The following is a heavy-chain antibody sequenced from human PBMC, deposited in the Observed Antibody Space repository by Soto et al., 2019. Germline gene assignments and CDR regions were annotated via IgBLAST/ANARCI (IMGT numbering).Heavy chain of an antibody. Sequence: EVQLVESGGGLVQPGGSLRLSCAASGFTFSDYWMSWVRQAPGKGLEWAANIKKDGSDKNYVDSVKARFTISIDNAKNSLYLQMNSLRAEDTAVYYGVLSGYNSGWDPNQYYFHYWGQGTLVTVSS. J-gene: IGHJ4*02. CDR3: VLSGYNSGWDPNQYYFHY. CDR2: IKKDGSDK. CDR1: GFTFSDYW. D-gene: IGHD6-19*01. V-gene: IGHV3-7*05.